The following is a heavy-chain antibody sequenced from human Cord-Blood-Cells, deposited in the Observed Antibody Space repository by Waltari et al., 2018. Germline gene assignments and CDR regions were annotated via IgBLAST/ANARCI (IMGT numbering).Heavy chain of an antibody. CDR2: MNSDGSST. J-gene: IGHJ4*02. Sequence: EVQLVESGGGLVQPGGSLRLSCAASGFPFSSYWMTWVRQAPGKGLVWVSRMNSDGSSTSYADSVKGRFTISRDNAKNTLYLQMNSLRAEDTAVYYCARPRRYSGSYYFDYWGQGTLVTVSS. D-gene: IGHD1-26*01. V-gene: IGHV3-74*01. CDR3: ARPRRYSGSYYFDY. CDR1: GFPFSSYW.